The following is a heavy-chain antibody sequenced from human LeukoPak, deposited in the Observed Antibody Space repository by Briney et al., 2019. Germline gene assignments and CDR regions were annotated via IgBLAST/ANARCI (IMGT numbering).Heavy chain of an antibody. CDR1: GFTFSDYY. J-gene: IGHJ4*02. CDR2: IVSSSSYT. CDR3: ARAIEATRRSTGTCNYFDY. Sequence: GGSLRLSCAASGFTFSDYYMSWIRQAPGKGLEWVSYIVSSSSYTNYADSVKGRFTISRDNAKNSLYLQMNSLRAEDTAVYYCARAIEATRRSTGTCNYFDYWGQGTLVTVSS. D-gene: IGHD5-12*01. V-gene: IGHV3-11*06.